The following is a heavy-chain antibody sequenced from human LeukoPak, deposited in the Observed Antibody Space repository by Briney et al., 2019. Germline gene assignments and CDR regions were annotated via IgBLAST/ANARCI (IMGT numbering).Heavy chain of an antibody. D-gene: IGHD2-15*01. CDR1: GFTFSDYY. Sequence: GGSLRLSCAASGFTFSDYYMSWIRQAPGKGLEWVSAISDTGNTYHADSVKGRFTISRDSSKNTLFLQMNRLRPEDAAVYYCAKAPVTTCRGAFCYPFDYWGLGTLVTVSS. V-gene: IGHV3-23*01. CDR2: ISDTGNT. J-gene: IGHJ4*02. CDR3: AKAPVTTCRGAFCYPFDY.